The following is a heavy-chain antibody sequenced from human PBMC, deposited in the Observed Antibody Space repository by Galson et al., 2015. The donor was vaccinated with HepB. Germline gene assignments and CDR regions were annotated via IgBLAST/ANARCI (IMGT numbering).Heavy chain of an antibody. Sequence: SLRLSCAASGFTFSSYWMSRVRQAPGKGLEWVANIKQDGSEKYYVDSVKGRFTISRDNAKNSLYLQMNSLRAEDTAVYYCAGGPGYSYGYRGVMGYWGQGTLVTVSS. CDR2: IKQDGSEK. CDR3: AGGPGYSYGYRGVMGY. D-gene: IGHD5-18*01. V-gene: IGHV3-7*03. J-gene: IGHJ4*02. CDR1: GFTFSSYW.